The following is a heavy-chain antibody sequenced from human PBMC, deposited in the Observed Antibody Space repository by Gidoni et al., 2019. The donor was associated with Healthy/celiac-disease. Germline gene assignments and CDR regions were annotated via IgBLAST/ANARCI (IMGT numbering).Heavy chain of an antibody. D-gene: IGHD6-13*01. J-gene: IGHJ3*02. CDR1: AFTFSSYW. CDR2: IKQDGSEK. CDR3: ARDSSSSPNFRAFDI. V-gene: IGHV3-7*03. Sequence: EVQLVESGGGLVQPGGSLSLSCAASAFTFSSYWMSWVRQAPGKGLGWVANIKQDGSEKYYVDSVKGRVTISRDNAKNSLYLQMNSLRAEDTAVYYCARDSSSSPNFRAFDIWGQGTMVTVSS.